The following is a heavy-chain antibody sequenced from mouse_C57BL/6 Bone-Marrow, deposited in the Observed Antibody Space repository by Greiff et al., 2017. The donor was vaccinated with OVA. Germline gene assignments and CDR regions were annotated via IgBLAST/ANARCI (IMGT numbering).Heavy chain of an antibody. CDR2: ISSGSSTI. J-gene: IGHJ3*01. CDR1: GFTFSDYG. V-gene: IGHV5-17*01. Sequence: EVKLMESGGGLVKPGGSLKLSCAASGFTFSDYGMHWVRQAPEKGLEWVAYISSGSSTIYYADTVKGRFTISRDNAKNTLFLQMTSLRSEDTAMYYCARTYYDGSSLAWFAYWGQGTLVTVSA. D-gene: IGHD1-1*01. CDR3: ARTYYDGSSLAWFAY.